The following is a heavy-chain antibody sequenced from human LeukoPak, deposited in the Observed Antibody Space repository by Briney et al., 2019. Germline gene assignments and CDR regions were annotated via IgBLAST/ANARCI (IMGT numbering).Heavy chain of an antibody. CDR2: IYYSGST. V-gene: IGHV4-39*07. CDR3: ATSGRLLDNWFDP. J-gene: IGHJ5*02. D-gene: IGHD3-22*01. Sequence: ASETLSLTCTVSGGSISSSSYYWGWIRQPPGKGLEWIGSIYYSGSTYYNPSLKSRVTISVDTPKNQFSLKLSSVTAADTAVYYCATSGRLLDNWFDPWGQGTLVTVSS. CDR1: GGSISSSSYY.